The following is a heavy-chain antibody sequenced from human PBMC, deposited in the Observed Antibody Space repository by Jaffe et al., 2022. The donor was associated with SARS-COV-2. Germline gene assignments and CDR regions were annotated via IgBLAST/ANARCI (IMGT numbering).Heavy chain of an antibody. CDR2: IYYSGST. CDR3: AGLLTWRGYGMDV. CDR1: GGSISSSSYY. V-gene: IGHV4-39*01. Sequence: QLQLQESGPGLVKPSETLSLTCTVSGGSISSSSYYWGWIRQPPGKGLEWIGSIYYSGSTYYNPSLKSRVTISVDTSKNQFSLKLSSVTAADTAVYYCAGLLTWRGYGMDVWGQGTTVTVSS. D-gene: IGHD1-1*01. J-gene: IGHJ6*02.